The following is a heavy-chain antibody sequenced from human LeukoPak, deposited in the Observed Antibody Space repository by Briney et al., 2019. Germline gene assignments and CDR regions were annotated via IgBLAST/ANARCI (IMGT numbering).Heavy chain of an antibody. Sequence: SETLSLTCTVSGGSISSHYWSWIRQPPGKGLEWIGYINYSGSTNYNPSLKSRVTISVDTSKNQFSLKLSSVTAADTAVYYCARLPENWGQGTLVTVSS. D-gene: IGHD1-14*01. CDR1: GGSISSHY. J-gene: IGHJ4*02. V-gene: IGHV4-59*11. CDR3: ARLPEN. CDR2: INYSGST.